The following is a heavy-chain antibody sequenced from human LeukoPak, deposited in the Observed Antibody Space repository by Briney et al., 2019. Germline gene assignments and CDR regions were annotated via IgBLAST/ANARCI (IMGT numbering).Heavy chain of an antibody. CDR2: MYNRGST. V-gene: IGHV4-59*01. CDR3: ARAEKAVTGTLDS. J-gene: IGHJ4*02. CDR1: GDSISNYY. Sequence: SETLSLTCTVSGDSISNYYWSWVRQPPGKELEWIGYMYNRGSTIYNPSLKSRVTISTDTSKNQFSLRLTSVTTAYTAVYYCARAEKAVTGTLDSWGQGTLITVSS. D-gene: IGHD6-19*01.